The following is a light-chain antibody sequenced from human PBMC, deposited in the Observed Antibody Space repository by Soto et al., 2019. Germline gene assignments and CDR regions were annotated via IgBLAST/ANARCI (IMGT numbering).Light chain of an antibody. V-gene: IGKV1-5*01. J-gene: IGKJ1*01. Sequence: DIQMTKSPSPLAAYVGDRVIITCRASQSLGRELAWYQQKPGKAPKVLIYDASSLKSGVPSRFSGSGSGTEFTLTISSLQPDDFATYYCQRYNAYWAFGPGTKV. CDR2: DAS. CDR1: QSLGRE. CDR3: QRYNAYWA.